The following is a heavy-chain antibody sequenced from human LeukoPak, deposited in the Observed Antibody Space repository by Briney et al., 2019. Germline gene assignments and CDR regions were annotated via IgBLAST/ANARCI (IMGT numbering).Heavy chain of an antibody. D-gene: IGHD2-15*01. CDR1: GFTFSNYG. Sequence: GRSLRLSCAASGFTFSNYGMHWVRQAPGKGLEWVAVISYDGSNKYYADSVKGRFTISRDNSKNTLYLQMHSLRAEDTAVYYCAKNSCSGGSCYPDAFDIWGQGTMVTVSS. J-gene: IGHJ3*02. CDR2: ISYDGSNK. CDR3: AKNSCSGGSCYPDAFDI. V-gene: IGHV3-30*18.